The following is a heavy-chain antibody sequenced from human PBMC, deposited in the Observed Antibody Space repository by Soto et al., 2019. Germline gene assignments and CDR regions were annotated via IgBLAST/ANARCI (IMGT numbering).Heavy chain of an antibody. D-gene: IGHD5-12*01. CDR3: AKDAEEMATFNDY. J-gene: IGHJ4*02. Sequence: QVQLVESGGGVVQPGRSLRLSCAASGFTFSSYGMHWVRQAPGKGLEWVAVISYDGSNKYYADSVKGRFTISRDNSKNTLYLQMNRLRAEDTAVYYCAKDAEEMATFNDYWGQGTLVTVSS. CDR1: GFTFSSYG. CDR2: ISYDGSNK. V-gene: IGHV3-30*18.